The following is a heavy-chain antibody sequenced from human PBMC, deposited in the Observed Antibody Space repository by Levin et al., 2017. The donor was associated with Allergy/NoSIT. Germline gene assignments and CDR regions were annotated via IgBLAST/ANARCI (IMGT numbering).Heavy chain of an antibody. D-gene: IGHD3-10*01. CDR1: GFTFSNYA. V-gene: IGHV3-23*01. CDR2: TTDRDNT. CDR3: AKDLFYDSRSYRGFDY. Sequence: ETLSLTCAASGFTFSNYAMSWVRQAPGKGLEWVSGTTDRDNTYYADFVKGRFTISRDNSKNTLYLQMSSLRAEDTAVYYCAKDLFYDSRSYRGFDYWGQGTLVTVSS. J-gene: IGHJ4*02.